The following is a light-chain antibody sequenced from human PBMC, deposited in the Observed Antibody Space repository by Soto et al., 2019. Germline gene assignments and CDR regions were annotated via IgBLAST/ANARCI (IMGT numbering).Light chain of an antibody. CDR1: QTISSW. Sequence: DIHMTRLLPTWLGLLGDEVPILSRASQTISSWLAWYQQKPGKAPKLLIYKASTLKSGVPSRFSGSGSGTEFTLTISSLQPDDFATYYCQHYNSYSEAFGQGTKVDIK. V-gene: IGKV1-5*03. J-gene: IGKJ1*01. CDR3: QHYNSYSEA. CDR2: KAS.